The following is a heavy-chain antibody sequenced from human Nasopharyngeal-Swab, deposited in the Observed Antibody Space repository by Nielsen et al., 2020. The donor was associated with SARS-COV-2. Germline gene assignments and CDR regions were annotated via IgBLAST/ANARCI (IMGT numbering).Heavy chain of an antibody. J-gene: IGHJ6*02. Sequence: ASVKVSCKASGYTFTSYAMHWVRQAPGQRLEWMGWINAGNGNTKYSQKFQGRVTITRDTSASTAYMELSSLRSEDTAVYYCARVSNVEYSSMTYYYYGMDVWGQGTTVTVSS. D-gene: IGHD6-6*01. CDR3: ARVSNVEYSSMTYYYYGMDV. V-gene: IGHV1-3*01. CDR2: INAGNGNT. CDR1: GYTFTSYA.